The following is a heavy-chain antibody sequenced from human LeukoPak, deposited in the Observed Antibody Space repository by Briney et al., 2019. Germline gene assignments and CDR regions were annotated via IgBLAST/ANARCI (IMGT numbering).Heavy chain of an antibody. J-gene: IGHJ4*02. CDR3: TREVSTVTFDY. D-gene: IGHD4-17*01. CDR1: GGSISPHY. V-gene: IGHV4-59*11. Sequence: SETLSLTCTVYGGSISPHYWTWIRQTPGKGLEWIGYIYYNGLTNYNASLRSRVTISVDTAKNQVSLKLTSVTAADTAVYYCTREVSTVTFDYWGQGTLVTVSS. CDR2: IYYNGLT.